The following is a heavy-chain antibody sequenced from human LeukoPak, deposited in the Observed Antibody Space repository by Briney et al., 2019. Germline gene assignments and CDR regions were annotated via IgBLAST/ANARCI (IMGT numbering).Heavy chain of an antibody. Sequence: EWMGIIYPGDSDTRYSPSLQGQVTISVDTSIGTAYLQWSSLKASDTAIYYCARQNDFGLDYWGQGTLVTVSS. CDR2: IYPGDSDT. D-gene: IGHD3-3*01. V-gene: IGHV5-51*01. CDR3: ARQNDFGLDY. J-gene: IGHJ4*02.